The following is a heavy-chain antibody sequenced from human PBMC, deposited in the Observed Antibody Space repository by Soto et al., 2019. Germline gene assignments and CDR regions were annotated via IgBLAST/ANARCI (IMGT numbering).Heavy chain of an antibody. CDR2: INPKSGGT. Sequence: ASVKVSCKASGYSFTDYYMHWVRQAPGQGPEWLGWINPKSGGTNYAQKFQGRVTMTRDTSITTAYMEMTRLKSDDTAVYYCARDSVGASKGFDPWGQGTLVTVPQ. V-gene: IGHV1-2*02. D-gene: IGHD1-26*01. CDR3: ARDSVGASKGFDP. J-gene: IGHJ5*02. CDR1: GYSFTDYY.